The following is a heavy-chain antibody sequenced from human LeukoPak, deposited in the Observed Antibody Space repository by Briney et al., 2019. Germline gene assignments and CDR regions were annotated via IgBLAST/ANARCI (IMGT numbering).Heavy chain of an antibody. J-gene: IGHJ4*02. CDR1: GSTFSSYW. V-gene: IGHV3-7*03. Sequence: GGSLRLSCAASGSTFSSYWMSWVRQAPGKGLEWVAKIKQDGSEKYYVDSVKGRFTISRDNAKNSLYLQMNCLRAEDTAVYYCARYYCTSTTCYLFDYWGQGTLVTVSS. CDR3: ARYYCTSTTCYLFDY. CDR2: IKQDGSEK. D-gene: IGHD2-2*01.